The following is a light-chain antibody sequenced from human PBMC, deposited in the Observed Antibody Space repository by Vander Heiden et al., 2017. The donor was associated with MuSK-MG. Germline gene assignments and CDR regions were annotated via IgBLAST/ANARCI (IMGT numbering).Light chain of an antibody. CDR1: SSNIGAGYD. V-gene: IGLV1-40*01. CDR3: QSYDSSLSGVV. J-gene: IGLJ2*01. Sequence: QSVLTPPPSASGPPGQRVTISCTGSSSNIGAGYDVHWYQQLPGTAPKLLIYGNSNRPSGVPDRFSGSKSGTSASLAITGLQAEDEADYYCQSYDSSLSGVVFGGGTKLTVL. CDR2: GNS.